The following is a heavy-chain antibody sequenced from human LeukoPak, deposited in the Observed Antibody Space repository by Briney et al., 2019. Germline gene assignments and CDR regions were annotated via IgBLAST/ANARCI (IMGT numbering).Heavy chain of an antibody. D-gene: IGHD4-17*01. CDR2: ISGDAIYT. CDR3: AKNYGISRPFYDY. V-gene: IGHV3-23*01. Sequence: GGSLRLSCAASGFTFSNYAMTWVRQAPGKGLQWVSAISGDAIYTYYLDSVKGRFTTSRDNSKNTLFLQMDSLRADDTAVYYCAKNYGISRPFYDYWGQGIVVTVSS. CDR1: GFTFSNYA. J-gene: IGHJ4*02.